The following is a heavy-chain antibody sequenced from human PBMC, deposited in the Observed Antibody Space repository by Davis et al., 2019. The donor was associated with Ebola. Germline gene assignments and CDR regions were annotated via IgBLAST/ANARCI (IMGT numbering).Heavy chain of an antibody. V-gene: IGHV3-30-3*01. CDR3: ARDGGSSGWAIYYYYYGIDV. D-gene: IGHD6-19*01. CDR1: GFTFSSYA. J-gene: IGHJ6*02. Sequence: GESLKISCAASGFTFSSYAMHWVRQAPGKGLEWVAVISYDGSNKYYADSVKGRFTISRDNSKNTLYLQMNSLRAEDTAVYYCARDGGSSGWAIYYYYYGIDVWGQGTTVTVSS. CDR2: ISYDGSNK.